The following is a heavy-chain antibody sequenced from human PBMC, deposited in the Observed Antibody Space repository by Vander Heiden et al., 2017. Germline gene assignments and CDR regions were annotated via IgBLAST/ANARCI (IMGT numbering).Heavy chain of an antibody. CDR2: IYYSGST. J-gene: IGHJ5*02. CDR1: GGSISSSRYY. Sequence: QLQLQESGPGLVKPSETLSLTCTVSGGSISSSRYYWGWIRQPPGKGLEWIGSIYYSGSTYYNPSLKSRVTISVDTSKNQFSLKLSSVTAADTAVYYCAGRGIAAAGKAFDPWGQGTLVTVSS. V-gene: IGHV4-39*01. CDR3: AGRGIAAAGKAFDP. D-gene: IGHD6-13*01.